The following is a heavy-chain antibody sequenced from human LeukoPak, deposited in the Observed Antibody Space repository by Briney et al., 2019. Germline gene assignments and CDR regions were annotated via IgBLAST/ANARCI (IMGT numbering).Heavy chain of an antibody. Sequence: GGSLRLSCAASGFTFSSYNMHWVRQAPGKGLEWVTVISYDGNNKYYADSVKGRFTISRDNSKSSLQLQMSSLRAEDTAVYYCARDWAGYGGAFDIGGQGTMVTV. CDR3: ARDWAGYGGAFDI. D-gene: IGHD5-12*01. CDR1: GFTFSSYN. V-gene: IGHV3-30-3*01. J-gene: IGHJ3*02. CDR2: ISYDGNNK.